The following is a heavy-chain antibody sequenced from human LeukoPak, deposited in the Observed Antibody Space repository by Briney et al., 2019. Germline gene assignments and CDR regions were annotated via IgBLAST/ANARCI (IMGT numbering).Heavy chain of an antibody. CDR3: ARDKIVGATHFDY. CDR2: ISTSSSYI. J-gene: IGHJ4*02. D-gene: IGHD1-26*01. Sequence: GGSLRLSCATSGFTLSSYNMKWVRQAPGKGLEWVSSISTSSSYIYYADSVKGRFTISRDNAKNSLYLQMNSLTAEDTAVYYCARDKIVGATHFDYWGQGTLVTVSS. CDR1: GFTLSSYN. V-gene: IGHV3-21*01.